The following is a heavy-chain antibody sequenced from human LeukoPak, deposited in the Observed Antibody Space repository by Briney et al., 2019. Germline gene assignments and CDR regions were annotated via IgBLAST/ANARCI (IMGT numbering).Heavy chain of an antibody. J-gene: IGHJ4*02. CDR3: GRGQTTVTN. Sequence: GGSLRLPSAASGFTFSSYWMSWVRQAPGKGLEWVANIKQDGSEKYYVDSVKGRFTISRDNAKNSLYLQMNSLRAEDTAVYFCGRGQTTVTNWGQGTLVTISS. CDR1: GFTFSSYW. CDR2: IKQDGSEK. D-gene: IGHD4-17*01. V-gene: IGHV3-7*03.